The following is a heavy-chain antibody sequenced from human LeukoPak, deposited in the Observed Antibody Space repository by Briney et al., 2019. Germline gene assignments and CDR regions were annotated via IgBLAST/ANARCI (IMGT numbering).Heavy chain of an antibody. D-gene: IGHD2-15*01. CDR2: ISSSSSTI. CDR3: AREVTPYY. CDR1: GFTFSSYR. V-gene: IGHV3-48*01. J-gene: IGHJ4*02. Sequence: PGGSLRLSCAASGFTFSSYRMNWVRQAPGKGLEWVSYISSSSSTIYYADSVKGRFTISRDNAKNSLYLQMNSLRAEDTAVYYCAREVTPYYWGQGTLVTVSS.